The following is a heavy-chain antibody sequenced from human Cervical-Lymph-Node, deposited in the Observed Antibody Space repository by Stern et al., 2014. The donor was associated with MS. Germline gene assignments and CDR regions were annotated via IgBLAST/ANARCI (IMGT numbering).Heavy chain of an antibody. V-gene: IGHV3-23*01. CDR3: AKVRGYNWNPIDY. Sequence: EVQLLESGGGLGQPGGSLRLSCAASGFTFSSYAMNWVRQAPGKGLEWVSAISGSGGDTYYSDSVKGRFIISRDNSKNTLYLQMSSLRAEDTAVYYCAKVRGYNWNPIDYWGQGTLVTVSS. D-gene: IGHD1-1*01. CDR1: GFTFSSYA. J-gene: IGHJ4*02. CDR2: ISGSGGDT.